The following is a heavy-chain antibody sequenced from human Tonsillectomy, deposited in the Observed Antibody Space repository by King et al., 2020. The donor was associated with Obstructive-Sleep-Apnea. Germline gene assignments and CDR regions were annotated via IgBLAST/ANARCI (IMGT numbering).Heavy chain of an antibody. D-gene: IGHD6-25*01. Sequence: VQLVESGGGVVQPGGSLRLSCAASGFTFSSYGMHWVRQAPDKGLEWGAFLRYDGSNKYYADPVKGRFTISRDNSKNTLYLQMNSLRAEDTAVYYCVRAFSRYYLDYWGQGTLVTVSS. CDR3: VRAFSRYYLDY. V-gene: IGHV3-30*02. CDR1: GFTFSSYG. J-gene: IGHJ4*02. CDR2: LRYDGSNK.